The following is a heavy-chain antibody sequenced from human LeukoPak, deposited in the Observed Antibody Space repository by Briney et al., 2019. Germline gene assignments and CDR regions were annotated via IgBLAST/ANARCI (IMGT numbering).Heavy chain of an antibody. Sequence: SGPALVQPTATLTLTFTFSGFSLSTRGVWVSWIRQPPGKALEWLARIDWDNDKYYSTSLKTRLTISKDTSKNQVVLTMTNMDPVDTATYYCARTTSSTSFNFDYWGQGTLVTVSS. CDR2: IDWDNDK. CDR1: GFSLSTRGVW. CDR3: ARTTSSTSFNFDY. D-gene: IGHD2-2*01. V-gene: IGHV2-70*11. J-gene: IGHJ4*02.